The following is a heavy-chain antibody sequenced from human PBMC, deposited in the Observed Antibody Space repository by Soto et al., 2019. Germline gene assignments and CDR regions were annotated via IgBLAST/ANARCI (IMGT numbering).Heavy chain of an antibody. V-gene: IGHV4-38-2*01. D-gene: IGHD5-12*01. Sequence: ASETLSLTCAVSGYSISSGFYRAWIRPPPGKGPEWIGIMFHSGSTYYNPSLQSRVNISVDTSKNQVSLKLTSVTVADTAVYFCANQRSREGYNFIEYWGQGFQVTVSA. CDR1: GYSISSGFY. CDR3: ANQRSREGYNFIEY. J-gene: IGHJ4*02. CDR2: MFHSGST.